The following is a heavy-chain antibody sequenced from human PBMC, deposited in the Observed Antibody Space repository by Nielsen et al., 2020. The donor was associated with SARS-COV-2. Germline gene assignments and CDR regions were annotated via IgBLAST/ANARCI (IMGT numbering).Heavy chain of an antibody. V-gene: IGHV3-30*18. J-gene: IGHJ5*02. Sequence: GSLRLSCAASGFSFSAFGMHWVRQAPGQGLDWVGVISHDGNNKYYADSVKGRFTISRDNSKNTVDLQMNRLRTEDTAVYYCAKDWSGPSDHYGSSDYDQQGGDPWGQGTRVIVSS. CDR2: ISHDGNNK. D-gene: IGHD3-22*01. CDR3: AKDWSGPSDHYGSSDYDQQGGDP. CDR1: GFSFSAFG.